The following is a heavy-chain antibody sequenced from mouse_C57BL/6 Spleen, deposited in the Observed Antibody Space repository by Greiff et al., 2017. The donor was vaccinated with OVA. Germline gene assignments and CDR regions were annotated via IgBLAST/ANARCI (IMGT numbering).Heavy chain of an antibody. CDR3: ARKGIYYGNYDAMDY. Sequence: QVQLQQPGAELVKPGASVKLSCKASGYTFTSYWMHWVKQRPGRGLEWIGRIDPNSGGTKYNEKFKSKATLTVDKPSSTAYMQLSSLTSEDSAVYYCARKGIYYGNYDAMDYWGQVTSVTVSS. CDR1: GYTFTSYW. CDR2: IDPNSGGT. V-gene: IGHV1-72*01. J-gene: IGHJ4*01. D-gene: IGHD2-1*01.